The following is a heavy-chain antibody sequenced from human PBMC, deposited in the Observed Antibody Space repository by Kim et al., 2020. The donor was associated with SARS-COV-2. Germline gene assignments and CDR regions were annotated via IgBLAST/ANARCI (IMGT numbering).Heavy chain of an antibody. V-gene: IGHV3-9*01. D-gene: IGHD6-19*01. Sequence: GGSLRLSCAASGFTFDDYAMHWVRQAPGKGLEWVSGISWNSGSIGYADSVKGRFTISRDNAKNSLYLQMSSLRAEDTALYYCAKDYSGWYLGRWFDPWG. CDR1: GFTFDDYA. CDR3: AKDYSGWYLGRWFDP. CDR2: ISWNSGSI. J-gene: IGHJ5*02.